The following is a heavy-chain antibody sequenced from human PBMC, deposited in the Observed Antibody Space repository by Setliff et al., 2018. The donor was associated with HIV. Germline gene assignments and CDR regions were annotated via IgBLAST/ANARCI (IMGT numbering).Heavy chain of an antibody. CDR3: ARDPRPSNYRLLWYFDF. CDR1: GGSISSSDW. D-gene: IGHD2-2*01. V-gene: IGHV4-4*03. CDR2: INHSGST. J-gene: IGHJ4*02. Sequence: PETLSLTCAVSGGSISSSDWWSWVRQPPGKGLEWIGEINHSGSTNYNPSLKSRATISVDKSKKQFSLKVTSVTAADTAVYYCARDPRPSNYRLLWYFDFWGQGTLVTVSS.